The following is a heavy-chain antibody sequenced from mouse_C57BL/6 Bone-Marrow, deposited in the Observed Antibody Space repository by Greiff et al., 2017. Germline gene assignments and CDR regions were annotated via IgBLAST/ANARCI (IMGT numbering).Heavy chain of an antibody. CDR2: LNPASGGA. J-gene: IGHJ2*01. D-gene: IGHD1-1*01. V-gene: IGHV1-54*01. Sequence: QVQLQQPGAALVRPGTSVQVSCKASGSAFTIYLIEWVKQMPCQGLAWIGVLNPASGGANYNEKFKVKATLTADQSSSTAYMQLSSLSSEVSAVYFCARWGGSCPFDCRGQGTTLTVSS. CDR1: GSAFTIYL. CDR3: ARWGGSCPFDC.